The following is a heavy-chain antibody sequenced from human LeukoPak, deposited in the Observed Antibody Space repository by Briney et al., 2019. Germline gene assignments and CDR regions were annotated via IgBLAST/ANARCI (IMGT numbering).Heavy chain of an antibody. CDR3: ATLMVRGAGGDY. CDR1: GFTFSSYA. V-gene: IGHV3-23*01. Sequence: GGSLRLSCAASGFTFSSYAMSWVRQAPGKRLEWVSAISGSGGSTYYADSVKGRFTISRDNSKNTLYLQMNSLRAEDTAVYYCATLMVRGAGGDYWGQGTLVTVSS. CDR2: ISGSGGST. D-gene: IGHD3-10*01. J-gene: IGHJ4*02.